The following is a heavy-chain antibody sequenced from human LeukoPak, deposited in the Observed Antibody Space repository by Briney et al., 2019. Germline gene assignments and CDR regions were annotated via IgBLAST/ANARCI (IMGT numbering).Heavy chain of an antibody. CDR3: ARGPDTSTWYYYYMDV. J-gene: IGHJ6*03. CDR2: IYYSGST. V-gene: IGHV4-31*03. CDR1: GGSINNGGYY. D-gene: IGHD6-13*01. Sequence: SETLSLTCTVSGGSINNGGYYWSWIRQHPGKGLEWIGYIYYSGSTYYNPSLKSRVTISVDTSKNQFSLKLSSVTAADTAVYYCARGPDTSTWYYYYMDVWGKGTTVTVSS.